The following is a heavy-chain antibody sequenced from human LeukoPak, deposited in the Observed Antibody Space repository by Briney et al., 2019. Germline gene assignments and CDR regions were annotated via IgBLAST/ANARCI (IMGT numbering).Heavy chain of an antibody. V-gene: IGHV4-59*01. CDR1: GGSISSYY. J-gene: IGHJ6*02. Sequence: SETLSLTCTVSGGSISSYYWSWIRQPPGKGLEWIGYIYYSGSTNYNPSLKSRVTISVDTSKNQFSLKLSSVTAADTAVYYCARAGRGYSYGNYYYYGMDVWGQGTTVTVSS. CDR2: IYYSGST. D-gene: IGHD5-18*01. CDR3: ARAGRGYSYGNYYYYGMDV.